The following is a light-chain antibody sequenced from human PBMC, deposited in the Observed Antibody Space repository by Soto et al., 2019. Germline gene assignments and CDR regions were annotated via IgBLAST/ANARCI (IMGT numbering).Light chain of an antibody. CDR3: QQRSNWPLT. V-gene: IGKV3-11*01. J-gene: IGKJ4*01. CDR1: QSVSGF. Sequence: EIVLTQSPATLSLYPGERATLSCRASQSVSGFLAWYQQKPGQVPRLLIYDASNRATGVPVRFSGSGSGTDFTLTISSLEPEDFAVYYCQQRSNWPLTFGGGTKVEIK. CDR2: DAS.